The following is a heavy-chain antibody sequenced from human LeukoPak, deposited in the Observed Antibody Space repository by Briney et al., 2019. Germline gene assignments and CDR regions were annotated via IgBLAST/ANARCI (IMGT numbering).Heavy chain of an antibody. CDR3: ARDRLGSSASHYFDY. J-gene: IGHJ4*02. D-gene: IGHD6-6*01. CDR2: IYYSGST. Sequence: PSETLSLPCTVSGGSISSGGYYWSWIRQHPGKGLEWIGYIYYSGSTYYNPSLKSRVTISVDTSKNQFSLKLSSVTAADTAVYYCARDRLGSSASHYFDYWGQGTLVTVSS. V-gene: IGHV4-31*03. CDR1: GGSISSGGYY.